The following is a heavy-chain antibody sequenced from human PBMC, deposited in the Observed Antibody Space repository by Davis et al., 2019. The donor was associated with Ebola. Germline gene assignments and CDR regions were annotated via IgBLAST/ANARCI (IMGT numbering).Heavy chain of an antibody. J-gene: IGHJ6*03. Sequence: SETLSLTCTVSGGSISSGDYYWSWIRQPPGKGLEWIGYIYYSGSTYYNPSLKSRVTISVDTSKNQFSLKLSSVTAADTAVYYCARDTPGMEEVGLYYYYYYMDVWGKGTTVTVSS. CDR1: GGSISSGDYY. V-gene: IGHV4-30-4*01. CDR3: ARDTPGMEEVGLYYYYYYMDV. CDR2: IYYSGST. D-gene: IGHD1-26*01.